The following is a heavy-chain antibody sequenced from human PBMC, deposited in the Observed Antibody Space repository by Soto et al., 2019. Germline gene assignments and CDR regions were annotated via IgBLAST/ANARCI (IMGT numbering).Heavy chain of an antibody. D-gene: IGHD3-9*01. CDR2: IYSGGST. Sequence: PGGSLRLSCAASGFTVSSNYMSWVRQAPGKGLEWVSVIYSGGSTYYADSVKGRFTISRDNSKNTLYLQMNSLRAEDTAVYYCARDQPSYYDILTGYYNMRYAFDIRGQGTMVTVSS. V-gene: IGHV3-53*01. CDR1: GFTVSSNY. CDR3: ARDQPSYYDILTGYYNMRYAFDI. J-gene: IGHJ3*02.